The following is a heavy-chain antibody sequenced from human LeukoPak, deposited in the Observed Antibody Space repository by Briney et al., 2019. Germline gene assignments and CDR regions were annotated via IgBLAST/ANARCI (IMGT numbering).Heavy chain of an antibody. V-gene: IGHV3-20*01. J-gene: IGHJ4*02. CDR3: ARGIAAAGTRGYYFDY. D-gene: IGHD6-13*01. CDR1: GFTFDDYG. Sequence: GGSLRLSCAASGFTFDDYGMSWVRQAPGKGLEWDSGINWNGGSTGYADSVKGRFTISRDNAKNSLYLQMNSLRAEDTALYHCARGIAAAGTRGYYFDYWGQGTLVTVSS. CDR2: INWNGGST.